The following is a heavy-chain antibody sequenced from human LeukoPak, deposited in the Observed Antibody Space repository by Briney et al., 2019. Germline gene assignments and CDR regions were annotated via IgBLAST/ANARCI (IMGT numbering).Heavy chain of an antibody. CDR3: ARDHMGAPEVFGMDV. J-gene: IGHJ6*02. Sequence: NPSETLSLTCAVYGGSFSGYYWSWIRQPPGKGLEWIGYIYYSGSTNYNPSLKSRVTISVDTSKNQFSLKLSSVTAADTAVYYCARDHMGAPEVFGMDVWGQGTTVTVSS. CDR1: GGSFSGYY. CDR2: IYYSGST. D-gene: IGHD1-26*01. V-gene: IGHV4-59*01.